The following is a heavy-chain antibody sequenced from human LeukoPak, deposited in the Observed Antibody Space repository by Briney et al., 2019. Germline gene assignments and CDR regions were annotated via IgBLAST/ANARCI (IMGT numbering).Heavy chain of an antibody. CDR2: ISGSGGST. Sequence: PGGSLRLSCAASGFTFSSYAMSWVRQAPGKGLEWVSAISGSGGSTYYADSVKGRFTISRDNSKNTLYLQMNSLRAEDTAAYYCAKDVDYYGSGSSSNWFDPWGQGTLVTVSS. V-gene: IGHV3-23*01. J-gene: IGHJ5*02. D-gene: IGHD3-10*01. CDR1: GFTFSSYA. CDR3: AKDVDYYGSGSSSNWFDP.